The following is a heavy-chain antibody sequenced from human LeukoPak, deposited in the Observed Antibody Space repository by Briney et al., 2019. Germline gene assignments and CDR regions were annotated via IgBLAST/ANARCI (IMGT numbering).Heavy chain of an antibody. D-gene: IGHD3-16*01. Sequence: PSETLSLTCAVCGGSFSGYYWSWIRQPPRKGLGETGETKHGGSTNYPPSLKSRVTISVDTSKIQCPLRLRSVTAADTAVYYCASLLGGDFDYWGQGTLVTVSS. V-gene: IGHV4-34*01. CDR2: TKHGGST. CDR3: ASLLGGDFDY. CDR1: GGSFSGYY. J-gene: IGHJ4*02.